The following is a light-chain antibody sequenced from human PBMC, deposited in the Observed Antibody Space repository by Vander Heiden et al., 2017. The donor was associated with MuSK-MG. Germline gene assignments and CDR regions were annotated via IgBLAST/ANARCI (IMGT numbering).Light chain of an antibody. CDR3: QQANSFALT. J-gene: IGKJ5*01. CDR1: QDISHD. Sequence: MQMTQPPSSVSASVADRGIFNCRANQDISHDLAWYQDKAGAAPKLLIYSAFGLKSGVPSRFVGGGFGTYFNLTIRNLQPEDFATYYCQQANSFALTFGQGTRLEIK. V-gene: IGKV1-12*01. CDR2: SAF.